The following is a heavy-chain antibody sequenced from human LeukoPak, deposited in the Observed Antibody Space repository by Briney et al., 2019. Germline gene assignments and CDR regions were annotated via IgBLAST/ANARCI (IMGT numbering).Heavy chain of an antibody. Sequence: PGGSLRLSCAASGFTFDDYAMHWVRHAPGKGLEWVSGISWNSGSIAYADSVKGRFTISRDNAKNSLYLQINSLRAEDTSLYYCAKDYYSGGYYYFDYWGQGTLGTVSS. CDR3: AKDYYSGGYYYFDY. CDR2: ISWNSGSI. J-gene: IGHJ4*02. CDR1: GFTFDDYA. D-gene: IGHD3-22*01. V-gene: IGHV3-9*01.